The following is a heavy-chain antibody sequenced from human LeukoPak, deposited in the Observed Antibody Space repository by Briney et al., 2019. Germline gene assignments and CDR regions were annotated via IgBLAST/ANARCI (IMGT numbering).Heavy chain of an antibody. CDR2: ISYGNT. V-gene: IGHV4-59*01. Sequence: SETLSLTCSVAGGSISTYYWNWIRQTPGKGLEWIGHISYGNTDYNPSLKSRVTISVDTAKNQFSLKLTSVTAADTAVYYCARDKAHSYGRYFDPWGQGALVIVSS. J-gene: IGHJ5*02. CDR1: GGSISTYY. CDR3: ARDKAHSYGRYFDP. D-gene: IGHD5-18*01.